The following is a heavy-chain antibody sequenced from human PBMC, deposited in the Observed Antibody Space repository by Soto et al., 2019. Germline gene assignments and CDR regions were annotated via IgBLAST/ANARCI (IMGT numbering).Heavy chain of an antibody. D-gene: IGHD1-1*01. Sequence: EVQLVESGGGLVKPGGSLRLSCAASGFTFSSYSMNWVRQAPGKGLEWVSSISSSSSYIYYADSVKGRFTISRDNAKNSLYLQVNSLRAEDTAVYYCARDAGTTGTTNYWGQGTLVTVSS. J-gene: IGHJ4*02. CDR2: ISSSSSYI. V-gene: IGHV3-21*01. CDR3: ARDAGTTGTTNY. CDR1: GFTFSSYS.